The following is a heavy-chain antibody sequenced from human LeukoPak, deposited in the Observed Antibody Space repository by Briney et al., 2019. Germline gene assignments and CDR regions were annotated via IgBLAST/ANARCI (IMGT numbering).Heavy chain of an antibody. V-gene: IGHV3-20*04. J-gene: IGHJ6*03. CDR1: GFTFDGYG. D-gene: IGHD3-3*01. CDR2: INWNGGST. Sequence: PGGSLRLSCAASGFTFDGYGMSWVRQAPGKGLEWVSGINWNGGSTGYADSVKGRFTISRDNAKNSLYLQMNSLRAEDTALYYCARVTYYDFWSGYSPYYYYYMDVWGKGTTVTVSS. CDR3: ARVTYYDFWSGYSPYYYYYMDV.